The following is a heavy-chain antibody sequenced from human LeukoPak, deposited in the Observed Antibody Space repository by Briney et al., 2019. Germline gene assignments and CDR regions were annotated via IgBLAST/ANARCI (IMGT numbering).Heavy chain of an antibody. CDR2: IRGSGDNT. J-gene: IGHJ3*02. Sequence: GRCLSPSCPAYASTFSTYAMTWVHLAPRKGLEWHSLIRGSGDNTFFADSVKGRFTISRDNSKNTLYLQMSSLRAEDTAFYYCAKPRVAVAGSDWIDAFDIWGQGTLVTVSS. D-gene: IGHD6-19*01. CDR3: AKPRVAVAGSDWIDAFDI. V-gene: IGHV3-23*01. CDR1: ASTFSTYA.